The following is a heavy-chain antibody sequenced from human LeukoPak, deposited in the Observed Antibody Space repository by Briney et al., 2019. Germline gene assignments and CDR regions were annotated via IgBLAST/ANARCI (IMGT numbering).Heavy chain of an antibody. CDR3: ARKTRRYYMDV. D-gene: IGHD2-2*01. V-gene: IGHV4-59*12. J-gene: IGHJ6*03. Sequence: KASETLSLTCTVSGGSISHYYWTWIRQPPGKGLEWIGYIYYSDVANYNPSLKSRVTISVDTSKNQFSLKLSSVTAADTAVYYCARKTRRYYMDVWGKGTTVTVSS. CDR1: GGSISHYY. CDR2: IYYSDVA.